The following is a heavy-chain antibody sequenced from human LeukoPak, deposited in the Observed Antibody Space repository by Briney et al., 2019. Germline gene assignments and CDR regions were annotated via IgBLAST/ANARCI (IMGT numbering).Heavy chain of an antibody. CDR2: ISPYNNNT. V-gene: IGHV1-18*01. D-gene: IGHD2-15*01. Sequence: ASVKVSCKASGYTFTSYDINWVRQATGQGLEWMGWISPYNNNTNHAQRLQGRVTMTTDTSTSTAYMELRSLRSDDTAVYYCARTSLVVVAATPSDYWGQGTLVTVSS. CDR3: ARTSLVVVAATPSDY. J-gene: IGHJ4*02. CDR1: GYTFTSYD.